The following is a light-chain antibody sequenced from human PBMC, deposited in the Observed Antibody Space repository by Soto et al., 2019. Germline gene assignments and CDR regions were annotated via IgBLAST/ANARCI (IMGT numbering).Light chain of an antibody. CDR1: KLGDKY. V-gene: IGLV3-1*01. Sequence: SYELTQPPSVSVSPGQTASITCSGDKLGDKYACWYQQRPGQSPVLVIYEDSKRPSGIPERFSGSNSGNTATLTISGTHAMDEADYYCQSWDSGTMIFGGGTKLTVL. CDR2: EDS. CDR3: QSWDSGTMI. J-gene: IGLJ2*01.